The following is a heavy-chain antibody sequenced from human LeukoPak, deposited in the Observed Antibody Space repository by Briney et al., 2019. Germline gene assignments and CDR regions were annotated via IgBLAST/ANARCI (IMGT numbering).Heavy chain of an antibody. V-gene: IGHV1-18*01. Sequence: ASVNVSYMPSGYSFTLYGITYLRQAPGQRLEWVGWISAYNGNTTYAKKLQGRVTMTTDTSTNTAYLDLRSLRSDATAVYYCARAEQYQLLLHWGQGTLVTVSS. D-gene: IGHD2-2*01. CDR3: ARAEQYQLLLH. J-gene: IGHJ4*02. CDR2: ISAYNGNT. CDR1: GYSFTLYG.